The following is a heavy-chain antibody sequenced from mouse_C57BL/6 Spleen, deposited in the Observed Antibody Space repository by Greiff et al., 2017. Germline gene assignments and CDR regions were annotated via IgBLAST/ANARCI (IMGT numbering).Heavy chain of an antibody. J-gene: IGHJ2*01. V-gene: IGHV1-7*01. CDR2: INPNSGYT. CDR1: GYTFTSYW. CDR3: ARSETSFDY. Sequence: QVQLQQSGAELAKPGASVKLSCKASGYTFTSYWMHWEKQRPGQGLEWIGDINPNSGYTKYNQKFKDKATLTAYKSSSPAYMQLSSLTYEDSAVYYCARSETSFDYWGQGTTLTVSS.